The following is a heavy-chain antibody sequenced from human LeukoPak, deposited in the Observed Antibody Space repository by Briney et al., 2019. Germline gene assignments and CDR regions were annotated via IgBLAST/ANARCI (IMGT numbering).Heavy chain of an antibody. Sequence: QPGGSLRLSCAASGFTFNMSAIHWVRPAPGKGLGWAALMLYDGSYKYYADSVKGRFTVSRDSSKNTLSLQMNSLRVEDTAVYYCARSHYYDRAGYLTGPFDYWGQGTLVTVSS. CDR2: MLYDGSYK. J-gene: IGHJ4*02. CDR3: ARSHYYDRAGYLTGPFDY. D-gene: IGHD3-22*01. V-gene: IGHV3-30*14. CDR1: GFTFNMSA.